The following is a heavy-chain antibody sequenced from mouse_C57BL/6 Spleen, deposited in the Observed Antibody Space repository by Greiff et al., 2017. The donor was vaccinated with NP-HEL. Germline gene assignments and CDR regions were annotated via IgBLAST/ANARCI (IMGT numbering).Heavy chain of an antibody. CDR1: GYTFTSYW. CDR2: IDPSDSYT. J-gene: IGHJ1*03. D-gene: IGHD1-1*01. V-gene: IGHV1-50*01. Sequence: QVQLKQPGAELVKPGASVKLSCKASGYTFTSYWMQWVKQRPGQGLEWIGEIDPSDSYTNYNQKFKGKATLTVDTSSSTAYMQLSSLTSEDSAVYYCARVDYYGSSYGYFDVWGTGTTVTVSS. CDR3: ARVDYYGSSYGYFDV.